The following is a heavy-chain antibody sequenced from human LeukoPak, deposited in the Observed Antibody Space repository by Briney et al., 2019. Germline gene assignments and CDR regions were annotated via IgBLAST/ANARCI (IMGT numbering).Heavy chain of an antibody. CDR2: ISSSGSTI. J-gene: IGHJ6*02. CDR3: ARENDSSGYYLYYYYYGMDV. CDR1: GFTFSDYY. D-gene: IGHD3-22*01. V-gene: IGHV3-11*04. Sequence: GSLRLSCAASGFTFSDYYMSWIRQAPGKGLEWVSYISSSGSTIYYADSVKGRFTISRDNAKNSLYLQMNSLRAEDTAVYYCARENDSSGYYLYYYYYGMDVWGQGTTVTVSS.